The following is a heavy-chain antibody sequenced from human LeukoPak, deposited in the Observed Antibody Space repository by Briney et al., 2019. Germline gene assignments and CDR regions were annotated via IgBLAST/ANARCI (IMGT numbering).Heavy chain of an antibody. J-gene: IGHJ4*02. Sequence: PGGSLRLSCAASGFTFDDYGMSWVRQAPGKGLEWVSGINWNGGSTGYADSVKGRFTISKDNAKNSLYLQMNSLRAEDTAVYYCASLKYNSGWYYFDYWGQGILVTVSS. CDR3: ASLKYNSGWYYFDY. V-gene: IGHV3-20*04. D-gene: IGHD6-19*01. CDR2: INWNGGST. CDR1: GFTFDDYG.